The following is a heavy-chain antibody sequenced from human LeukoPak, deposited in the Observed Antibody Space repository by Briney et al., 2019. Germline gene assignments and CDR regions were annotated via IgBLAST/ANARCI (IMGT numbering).Heavy chain of an antibody. J-gene: IGHJ4*02. D-gene: IGHD1-1*01. Sequence: PGGSLRLSCAASGFTFSSYSMNWVRQAPGKGLEWVSSISSSSSYIYYADSVKGRFTISRDNAKNSLYLQMNSLRAEDTAVYYCARELERRFYFDYWGQGTLVTVSS. CDR3: ARELERRFYFDY. V-gene: IGHV3-21*01. CDR2: ISSSSSYI. CDR1: GFTFSSYS.